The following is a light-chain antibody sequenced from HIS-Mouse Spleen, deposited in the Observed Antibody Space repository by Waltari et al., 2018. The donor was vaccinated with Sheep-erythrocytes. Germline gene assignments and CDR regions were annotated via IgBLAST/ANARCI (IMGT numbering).Light chain of an antibody. Sequence: QSALTQPASVSGSPGQSITISCTGTSSDVGRYNLVSWYQQQPGKAPKLMIYEGSKRPSGVPNRFPGSKSGNTASLTISGLQAEDEADYYCCSYAGSSTPWVFGGGTKLTVL. CDR3: CSYAGSSTPWV. J-gene: IGLJ3*02. CDR2: EGS. V-gene: IGLV2-23*01. CDR1: SSDVGRYNL.